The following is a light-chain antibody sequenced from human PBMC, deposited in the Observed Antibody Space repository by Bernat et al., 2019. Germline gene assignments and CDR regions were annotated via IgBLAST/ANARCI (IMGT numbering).Light chain of an antibody. Sequence: QSALTQPASVSASPGQSITISCTGTSSDVGSYNLVSLYQQHPGKAPKLMIYAVSKRPSGVSNRFSGSKSGNTASLTISGLQAEDEADYYCCSYAGTSSLNWVFGGGTKLTVL. J-gene: IGLJ3*02. CDR1: SSDVGSYNL. CDR2: AVS. V-gene: IGLV2-23*02. CDR3: CSYAGTSSLNWV.